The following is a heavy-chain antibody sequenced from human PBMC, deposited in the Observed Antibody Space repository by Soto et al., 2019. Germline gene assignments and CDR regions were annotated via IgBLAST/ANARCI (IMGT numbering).Heavy chain of an antibody. V-gene: IGHV1-69*13. D-gene: IGHD5-12*01. Sequence: ASVKVSCKASGVTFSSYAISWVRQAPGQGLEWMGGIIPIFGTANYAQKFQGRVTITADESTSTAYMELSSLRSEDTAVYYCARGERWLQSPSFDYWGQGTLVTVSS. CDR1: GVTFSSYA. CDR2: IIPIFGTA. J-gene: IGHJ4*02. CDR3: ARGERWLQSPSFDY.